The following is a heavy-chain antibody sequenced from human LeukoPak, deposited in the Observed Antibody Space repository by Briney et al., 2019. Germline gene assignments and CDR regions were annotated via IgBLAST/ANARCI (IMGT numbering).Heavy chain of an antibody. J-gene: IGHJ3*02. V-gene: IGHV1-24*01. CDR1: GYTLTELS. Sequence: GASVKVSCKVSGYTLTELSMHWVRQAPGKGLEWMGGSDPEDGETIYAQKFQGRVTMTEDTSTDTAYMELSSLRSEDTAVYYCATEPPGTGAFDIWGQGTMVTVSS. D-gene: IGHD3-10*01. CDR3: ATEPPGTGAFDI. CDR2: SDPEDGET.